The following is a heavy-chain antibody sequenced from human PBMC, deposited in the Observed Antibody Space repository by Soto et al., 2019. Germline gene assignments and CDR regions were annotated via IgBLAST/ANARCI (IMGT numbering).Heavy chain of an antibody. J-gene: IGHJ4*02. CDR1: GFILSNSG. CDR3: AREGDASYLID. V-gene: IGHV3-48*02. D-gene: IGHD1-26*01. Sequence: EVQLVESGGGLVQPGGSLRLSCAGSGFILSNSGMNWVRQAPGKGLEWVSYLGRSGTATYYTDSVKGRFTISRDNGKNSLYLQMNSLRDEDTAVYYCAREGDASYLIDWGQGTLVTVSS. CDR2: LGRSGTAT.